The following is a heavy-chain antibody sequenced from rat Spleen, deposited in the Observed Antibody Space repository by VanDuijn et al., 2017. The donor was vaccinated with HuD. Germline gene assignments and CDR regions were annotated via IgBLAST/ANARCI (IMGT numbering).Heavy chain of an antibody. CDR2: ISPSGGST. V-gene: IGHV5-27*01. CDR1: GFTFSSYD. J-gene: IGHJ4*01. Sequence: EVQLVESGGGLVQPGRSLKVSCEASGFTFSSYDMAWVRQAPTKGLEWVASISPSGGSTYYRNSVKGRFTVSRDNAKSTLYLQMNSLRSEDTATYYCARGYVMDAWGQGASVTVSS. CDR3: ARGYVMDA.